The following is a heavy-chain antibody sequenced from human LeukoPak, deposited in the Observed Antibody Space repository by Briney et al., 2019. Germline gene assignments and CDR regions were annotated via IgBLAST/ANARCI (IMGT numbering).Heavy chain of an antibody. CDR1: GGSISSYY. Sequence: SSETLSLTCTVSGGSISSYYWSWIRQPPGKGLEWIGYIYYSGSTNYNPSLKSRVTMSVDTSKNQFSVKLTSVTAADTAVYYCARFMNGFADYWGQGTLVTVSS. J-gene: IGHJ4*02. CDR2: IYYSGST. CDR3: ARFMNGFADY. V-gene: IGHV4-59*12. D-gene: IGHD5-24*01.